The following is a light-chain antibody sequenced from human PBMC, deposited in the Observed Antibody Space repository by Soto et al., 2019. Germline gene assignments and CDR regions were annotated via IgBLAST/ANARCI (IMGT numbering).Light chain of an antibody. J-gene: IGKJ4*01. CDR1: QSIISS. V-gene: IGKV3-15*01. Sequence: EIVMTQSPATLSVSPGERVTLSCRASQSIISSVAWFQQTPGQAPRLLIYGASTRATGIPARFSGGGSGTEFALTISSLQSVDFAVYYCQQYDIWPLTFGGGTKVEIK. CDR3: QQYDIWPLT. CDR2: GAS.